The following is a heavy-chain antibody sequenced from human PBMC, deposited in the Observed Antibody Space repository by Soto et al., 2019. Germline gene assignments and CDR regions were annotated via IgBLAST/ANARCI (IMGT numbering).Heavy chain of an antibody. CDR2: INAGNGNT. V-gene: IGHV1-3*01. CDR1: GYTFTSYA. D-gene: IGHD3-3*01. Sequence: QVQLVQSGAEVKKPGASVKVSCKASGYTFTSYAMHWVRQAPGQRLEWMGWINAGNGNTKYSQKFQGRVTITRDTSASTAYMELSSLTSEDAAVSYCARGNDFWSGHLGYWGQGTLVTVSS. J-gene: IGHJ4*02. CDR3: ARGNDFWSGHLGY.